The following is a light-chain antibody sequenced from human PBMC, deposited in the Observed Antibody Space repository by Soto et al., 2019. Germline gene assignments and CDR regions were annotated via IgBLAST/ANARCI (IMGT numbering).Light chain of an antibody. J-gene: IGKJ3*01. CDR1: QAISSA. Sequence: ANQLTQSPSSLSASVGDRVTITCRASQAISSALAWYQQKPGKPPKLLIYDASTLQSGVPSRFSGTASGTDFTLTISSLQPEDFATYYCQQLNSYPRTFGPGTKVDIK. CDR3: QQLNSYPRT. CDR2: DAS. V-gene: IGKV1-13*02.